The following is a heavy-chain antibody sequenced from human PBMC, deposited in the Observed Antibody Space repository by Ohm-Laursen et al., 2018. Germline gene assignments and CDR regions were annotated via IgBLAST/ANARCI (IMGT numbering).Heavy chain of an antibody. CDR2: ISRNSGSM. CDR3: AKDSSGGYYGMHV. Sequence: SLRLSCTASGFTFDDYAMHWVRQAPGKGLEWVSGISRNSGSMGYADSVKGRFTISRDNAKNSLYLQMNSLRAEDTALYYCAKDSSGGYYGMHVWGQGTTVTVS. D-gene: IGHD3-10*01. V-gene: IGHV3-9*01. CDR1: GFTFDDYA. J-gene: IGHJ6*02.